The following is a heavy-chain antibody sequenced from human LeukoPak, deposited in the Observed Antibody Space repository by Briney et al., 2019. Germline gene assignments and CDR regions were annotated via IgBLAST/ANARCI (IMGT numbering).Heavy chain of an antibody. Sequence: ASVKVSCKASGYTFTSYDINWVRQATGQGLEWMGWMNPNSGNTGYARKFQGRVTITRNTSISTAYMELSSLRSEDTAVYYCARGGPYQLLWGDNWFDPWGQGTLVTVSS. J-gene: IGHJ5*02. CDR2: MNPNSGNT. V-gene: IGHV1-8*03. CDR3: ARGGPYQLLWGDNWFDP. CDR1: GYTFTSYD. D-gene: IGHD2-2*01.